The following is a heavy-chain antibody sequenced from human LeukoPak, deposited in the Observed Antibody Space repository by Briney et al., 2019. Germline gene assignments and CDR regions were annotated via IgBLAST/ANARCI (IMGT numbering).Heavy chain of an antibody. J-gene: IGHJ4*02. CDR2: INPDGSAK. Sequence: PGGSLRLSCAASGFIFSTCWMSWVRQAPGKGLEWVASINPDGSAKYYVDSVKGRFTISRDNAENSLYLQMSSLRAEDTAVYYCARLFGTVATYDYWGQGTLVAVSS. D-gene: IGHD1-1*01. CDR3: ARLFGTVATYDY. V-gene: IGHV3-7*01. CDR1: GFIFSTCW.